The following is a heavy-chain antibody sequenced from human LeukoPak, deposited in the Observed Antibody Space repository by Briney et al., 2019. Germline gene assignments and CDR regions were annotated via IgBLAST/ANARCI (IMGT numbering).Heavy chain of an antibody. CDR1: GGSISSSSYY. V-gene: IGHV4-39*07. CDR3: ARDAHDDYYGHGWFDP. D-gene: IGHD3-10*01. CDR2: IYYSGST. Sequence: PSETLSLTCTVSGGSISSSSYYWGWIRQPPGKGLEWIGSIYYSGSTYYNPSLKSRVTISVDTSKNQFSLKLSSVTAADTAVYYCARDAHDDYYGHGWFDPWGQGTLVTVSS. J-gene: IGHJ5*02.